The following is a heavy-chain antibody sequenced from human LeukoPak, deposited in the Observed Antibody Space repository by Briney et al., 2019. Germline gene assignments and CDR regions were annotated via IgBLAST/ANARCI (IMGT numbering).Heavy chain of an antibody. CDR3: ARGDDNGIFDY. CDR1: GYTLISYY. CDR2: INPSGDST. J-gene: IGHJ4*02. D-gene: IGHD3-16*01. V-gene: IGHV1-46*01. Sequence: ASVKVSCKASGYTLISYYMHWVRPAPGQGLEWMGIINPSGDSTSYAQKFQGRVTMTRDTSTTTVYMELSSLRSEDTAVYYCARGDDNGIFDYWGQGALVTVSS.